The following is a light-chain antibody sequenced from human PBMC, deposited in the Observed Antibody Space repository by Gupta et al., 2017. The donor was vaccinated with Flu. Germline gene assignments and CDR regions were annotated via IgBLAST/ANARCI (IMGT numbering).Light chain of an antibody. V-gene: IGKV3-20*01. Sequence: LSPGERATLSCRASQSVGSSHIAWYQQKPGQAPRLLIYDASMRATGIPDRFSGSGSGTDFTLTINGLEPEDSAVYCCQQYGSSPWTFGQGTKVEIK. J-gene: IGKJ1*01. CDR1: QSVGSSH. CDR2: DAS. CDR3: QQYGSSPWT.